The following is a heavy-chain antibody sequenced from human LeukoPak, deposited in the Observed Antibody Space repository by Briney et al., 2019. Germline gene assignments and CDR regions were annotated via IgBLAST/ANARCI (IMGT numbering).Heavy chain of an antibody. CDR3: AKLTSSWSLGSTTDY. CDR1: GFTFSSYA. J-gene: IGHJ4*02. CDR2: ISGSGGST. D-gene: IGHD6-13*01. V-gene: IGHV3-23*01. Sequence: GGSLRLSCAASGFTFSSYAMSCVRQAPGKGLEWVSAISGSGGSTYYADSVKGRFTISRDKSKNTLYLQMNSLRAEDTAVYYCAKLTSSWSLGSTTDYWGQGTLVTVSS.